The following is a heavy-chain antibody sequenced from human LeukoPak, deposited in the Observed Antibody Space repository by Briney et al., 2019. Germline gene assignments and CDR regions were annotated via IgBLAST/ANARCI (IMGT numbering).Heavy chain of an antibody. CDR2: IKQDGREK. D-gene: IGHD2/OR15-2a*01. Sequence: GGSPRLSCAASGFTFTTYWMSWVRQAPGKGLEWVANIKQDGREKYYADSVEGRFTISRDNAKNSLYLQMNSLRVEDTAVYFCARGRMSFDSWGQGTLVTLSS. J-gene: IGHJ4*02. CDR1: GFTFTTYW. V-gene: IGHV3-7*01. CDR3: ARGRMSFDS.